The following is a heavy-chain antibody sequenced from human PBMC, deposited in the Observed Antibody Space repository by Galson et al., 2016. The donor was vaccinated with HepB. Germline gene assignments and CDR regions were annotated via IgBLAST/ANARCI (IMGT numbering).Heavy chain of an antibody. J-gene: IGHJ6*02. CDR1: GYSFVTYW. V-gene: IGHV5-51*01. D-gene: IGHD2-8*01. Sequence: QSGAEVKKPGESLKISCKGSGYSFVTYWLGWVRQMPGKGLELMGVIYPDDSDTRYSPSFQGQVTFSVDKSISTAYLQWSSLKASDTATYYCVRHYVWARKFYGMDVWGRGTTVIVSS. CDR3: VRHYVWARKFYGMDV. CDR2: IYPDDSDT.